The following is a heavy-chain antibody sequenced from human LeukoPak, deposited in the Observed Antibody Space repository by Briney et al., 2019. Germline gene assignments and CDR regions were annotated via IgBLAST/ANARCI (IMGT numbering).Heavy chain of an antibody. CDR2: ISAYNGDT. CDR1: GYTFTSYG. D-gene: IGHD6-6*01. Sequence: ASVKVSCKASGYTFTSYGISWVRQAPGQGLEWMGWISAYNGDTNYAQNLQGRDTMTTDTSTSTAYMELRSLRSDDTAVYYCARSMTPVDAFDIWGQGTMVTVSS. J-gene: IGHJ3*02. V-gene: IGHV1-18*01. CDR3: ARSMTPVDAFDI.